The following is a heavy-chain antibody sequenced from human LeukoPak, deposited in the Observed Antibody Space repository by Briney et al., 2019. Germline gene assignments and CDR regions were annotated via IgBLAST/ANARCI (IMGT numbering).Heavy chain of an antibody. V-gene: IGHV3-15*01. CDR3: TTDPRNGYYFDY. Sequence: SGGSLRLSCAASGFTFSSAWMSWVRQAPGKGLEWIGRIKSKTDGGTTDYAAPVKGRFTISRDDSTDTLYLQLNSLKTEDTAICYCTTDPRNGYYFDYWGQGTLVTVSS. CDR2: IKSKTDGGTT. D-gene: IGHD1-1*01. CDR1: GFTFSSAW. J-gene: IGHJ4*02.